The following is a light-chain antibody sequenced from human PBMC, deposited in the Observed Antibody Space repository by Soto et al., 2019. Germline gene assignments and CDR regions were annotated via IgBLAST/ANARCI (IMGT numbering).Light chain of an antibody. J-gene: IGKJ1*01. V-gene: IGKV4-1*01. CDR3: QQYYSTPRT. Sequence: DIVMTQSPDSLAGSLGERATINCKSSQSVLYSSNNKNYLAWYQQKPGQPPKLLIYWASTRESGVPDRFSGSGSGTDFTLTISSLQAEDVAVYYCQQYYSTPRTFGQGTKV. CDR1: QSVLYSSNNKNY. CDR2: WAS.